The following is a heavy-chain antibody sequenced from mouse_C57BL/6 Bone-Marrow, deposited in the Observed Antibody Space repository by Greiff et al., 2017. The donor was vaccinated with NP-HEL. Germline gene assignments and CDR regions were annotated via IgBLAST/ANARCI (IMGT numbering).Heavy chain of an antibody. CDR1: GYTFTSYW. D-gene: IGHD2-2*01. CDR2: IHPNNGST. V-gene: IGHV1-64*01. CDR3: ARGLLWLRRRDYYAMDY. Sequence: QVQLQQPGAVLEKPGASVKLSCKASGYTFTSYWMHWVKQRPGQGLEWIGMIHPNNGSTNYNEKFKSKATLTVDKSSSTAYMQLSSLTSEDSAVYYCARGLLWLRRRDYYAMDYWGQGTSVTVSS. J-gene: IGHJ4*01.